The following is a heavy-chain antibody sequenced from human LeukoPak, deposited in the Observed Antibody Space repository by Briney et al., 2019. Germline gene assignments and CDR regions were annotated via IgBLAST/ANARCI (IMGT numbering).Heavy chain of an antibody. CDR2: IRYDGSNK. CDR3: ARKAGYYYGSGDY. V-gene: IGHV3-30*02. J-gene: IGHJ4*02. Sequence: SGGSLRLSCAASGFTFSSYGMHWVRQAPGKGLEWVAFIRYDGSNKYYADSVKGRFTISRDNSKNTLYLQMNSLRAEDTAVYYCARKAGYYYGSGDYWGQGTLVTVSS. D-gene: IGHD3-10*01. CDR1: GFTFSSYG.